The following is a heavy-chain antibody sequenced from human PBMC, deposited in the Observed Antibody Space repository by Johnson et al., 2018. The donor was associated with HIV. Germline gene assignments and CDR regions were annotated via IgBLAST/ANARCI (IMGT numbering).Heavy chain of an antibody. V-gene: IGHV3-66*01. Sequence: VLLVESGGGVVRPGGSLRLSCAASGFDFSDYYMSWVRQAPGKGLEWVSVIYSGGSTYYADSVKGRFTISRDNSKNTLYLQMNSLRAEDTAVYYCARGPYDYVWGSYRFIGAFDIWGQGTMVTVSS. D-gene: IGHD3-16*02. CDR3: ARGPYDYVWGSYRFIGAFDI. CDR1: GFDFSDYY. CDR2: IYSGGST. J-gene: IGHJ3*02.